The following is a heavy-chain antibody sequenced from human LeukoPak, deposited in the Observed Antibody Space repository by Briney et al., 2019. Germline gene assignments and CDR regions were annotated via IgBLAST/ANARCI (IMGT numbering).Heavy chain of an antibody. D-gene: IGHD2-15*01. Sequence: SETLSLTCTVSGGSISSGDYYWSGIRQPPGKGLEWIGYIYYSGSTYYNPSLKSRVTISVDTSKNQFSLKLSSVTAADTAVYYCARDGVVEGWFDPWGQGTLVTVSS. CDR3: ARDGVVEGWFDP. J-gene: IGHJ5*02. V-gene: IGHV4-30-4*01. CDR1: GGSISSGDYY. CDR2: IYYSGST.